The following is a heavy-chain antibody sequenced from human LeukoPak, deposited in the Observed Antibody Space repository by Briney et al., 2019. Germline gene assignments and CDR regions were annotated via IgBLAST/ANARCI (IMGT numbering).Heavy chain of an antibody. D-gene: IGHD3-22*01. CDR2: ISSSGSTI. CDR3: AGDKLYDSSGYYYGCDY. J-gene: IGHJ4*02. CDR1: GFTFSSYE. Sequence: PGGSLRLSCAASGFTFSSYEMNWVRQAPGKGLEWISYISSSGSTIYYADSVKGRFTISRDNAKNSLYLQMNSLRAEDTAVYYCAGDKLYDSSGYYYGCDYWGQGTLVTVSS. V-gene: IGHV3-48*03.